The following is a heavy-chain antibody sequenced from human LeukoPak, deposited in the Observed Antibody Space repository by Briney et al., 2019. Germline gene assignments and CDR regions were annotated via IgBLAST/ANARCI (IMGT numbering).Heavy chain of an antibody. CDR2: ISAYNGNT. CDR1: GYTFTSYG. D-gene: IGHD1-26*01. J-gene: IGHJ5*02. CDR3: ARDLLIVGAQNWFDH. V-gene: IGHV1-18*01. Sequence: VASVTVSCKASGYTFTSYGVSWVRQAPGQGLEWMGWISAYNGNTNYAQKLQGRVTMTTDTSTTTAYMELRSLRSDDTAVYYCARDLLIVGAQNWFDHWGQGTLVTVSS.